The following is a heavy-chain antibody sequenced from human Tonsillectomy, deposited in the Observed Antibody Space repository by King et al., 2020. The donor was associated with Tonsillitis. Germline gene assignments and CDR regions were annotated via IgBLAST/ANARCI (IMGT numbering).Heavy chain of an antibody. V-gene: IGHV3-15*07. CDR2: IKSKTDGGTT. Sequence: DVQLVESGGGLVKPGGSLRLSCAASGFTFSNAWMNWVRQAPGKGLEWVGRIKSKTDGGTTDYAAPVKGRFTISRDDSKNTLYLQMNSLKTEDTAVYYCTTDPIVVVPGAFEIWGQGTMVTVSS. CDR1: GFTFSNAW. D-gene: IGHD3-22*01. CDR3: TTDPIVVVPGAFEI. J-gene: IGHJ3*02.